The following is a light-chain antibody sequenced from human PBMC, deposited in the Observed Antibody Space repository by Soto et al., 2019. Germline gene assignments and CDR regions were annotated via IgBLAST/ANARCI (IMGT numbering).Light chain of an antibody. V-gene: IGLV4-69*01. CDR3: QTWGTGIWV. Sequence: QAVVTQSPSASASLGASVKLTCNLSSGHSTYAIAWHQQQPEKGPRYLMNLNSDGSHSKGDGIPDRFSGSSSGTERYLTISSLQSEDEADYYCQTWGTGIWVFGGGTKLTVL. CDR1: SGHSTYA. CDR2: LNSDGSH. J-gene: IGLJ3*02.